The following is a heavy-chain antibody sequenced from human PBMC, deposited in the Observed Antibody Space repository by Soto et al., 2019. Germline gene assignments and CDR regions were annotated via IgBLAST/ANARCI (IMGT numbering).Heavy chain of an antibody. D-gene: IGHD6-6*01. CDR3: AKSPATGIPARRFDH. Sequence: PSETLSLTCSVSGGSISSPSYYWGWIRHPPGKGLEWIGSIYYSGNTYYNPSLKSRVTIFVDTSRNQFSLKVNSVTAADTAVYYCAKSPATGIPARRFDHWGPGTLVTVSS. V-gene: IGHV4-39*01. CDR1: GGSISSPSYY. CDR2: IYYSGNT. J-gene: IGHJ4*02.